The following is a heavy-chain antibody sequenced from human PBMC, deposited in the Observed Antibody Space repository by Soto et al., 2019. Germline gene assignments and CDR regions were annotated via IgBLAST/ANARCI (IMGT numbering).Heavy chain of an antibody. CDR2: MNPNSGNT. J-gene: IGHJ4*02. V-gene: IGHV1-8*01. CDR3: ARVRGSSWYGY. CDR1: GYTFTSYD. Sequence: ASVTVSCTASGYTFTSYDINWLRQATGQGLEWMGWMNPNSGNTGYAQKFQGRVTMTRNTSISTAYMELSSLRSEDTAVYYCARVRGSSWYGYWGQGTLVTVSS. D-gene: IGHD6-13*01.